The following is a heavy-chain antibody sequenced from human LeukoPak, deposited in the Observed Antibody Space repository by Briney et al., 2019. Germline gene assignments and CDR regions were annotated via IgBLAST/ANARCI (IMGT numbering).Heavy chain of an antibody. V-gene: IGHV1-2*06. Sequence: ASVKVSCKASGYTFTGYYIHWVRQAPGQELEWMGRINPNSGGTNYAQKFQGRVTMTRDTSISTAYMELSRLRSDDTAVYYCARYYDSSGYSSEYFQHWGQGTLVTVSS. CDR2: INPNSGGT. CDR3: ARYYDSSGYSSEYFQH. J-gene: IGHJ1*01. CDR1: GYTFTGYY. D-gene: IGHD3-22*01.